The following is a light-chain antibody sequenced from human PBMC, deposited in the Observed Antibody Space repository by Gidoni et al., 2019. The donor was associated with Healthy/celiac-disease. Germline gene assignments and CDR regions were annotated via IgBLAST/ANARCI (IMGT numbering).Light chain of an antibody. Sequence: EILLTQSPGTPSLSPGERATLSCRASQSVSSSYLAWYQQKPGQAPRLLIYGASSRATGIPDRLRGSVSGTDFALTINRLEPEDFAVYYCQQYGSSPLTFGGGTKVEIK. CDR2: GAS. J-gene: IGKJ4*01. CDR1: QSVSSSY. V-gene: IGKV3-20*01. CDR3: QQYGSSPLT.